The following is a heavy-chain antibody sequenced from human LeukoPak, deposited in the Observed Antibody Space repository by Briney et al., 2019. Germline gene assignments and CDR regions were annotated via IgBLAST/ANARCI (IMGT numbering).Heavy chain of an antibody. CDR1: GFTFSDDW. CDR2: IKQDGSEK. Sequence: PGGSLRLSCAASGFTFSDDWMSWVRQAPGKGLEWVANIKQDGSEKYYVDSVKGRFTISRDNAKNSLYLQMNSLRAEDTAVYYCARDYETWFGELLPTYYYYYGMDVWGQGTTVTVSS. J-gene: IGHJ6*02. CDR3: ARDYETWFGELLPTYYYYYGMDV. V-gene: IGHV3-7*01. D-gene: IGHD3-10*01.